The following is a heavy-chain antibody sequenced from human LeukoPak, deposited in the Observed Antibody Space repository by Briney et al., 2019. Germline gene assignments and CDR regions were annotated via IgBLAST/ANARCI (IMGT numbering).Heavy chain of an antibody. CDR1: GGSFSGYY. D-gene: IGHD5-24*01. CDR3: ARGRRW. V-gene: IGHV4-34*01. Sequence: SETLSLTCAVYGGSFSGYYWTWIRQPPGKGLEWIGEINDSGSTNYNPSLKSRLIISLDTSKNQFSLKLTSVTAADTAVYYCARGRRWWGQGSLVTVSS. J-gene: IGHJ4*02. CDR2: INDSGST.